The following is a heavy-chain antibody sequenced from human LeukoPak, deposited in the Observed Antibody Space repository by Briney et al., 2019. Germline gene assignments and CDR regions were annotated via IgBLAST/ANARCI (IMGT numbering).Heavy chain of an antibody. J-gene: IGHJ4*02. D-gene: IGHD6-19*01. V-gene: IGHV4-59*01. CDR3: ARAGSGWSFDY. CDR1: GCSISTYY. CDR2: NSYSGNT. Sequence: PSETLSLTCTVSGCSISTYYWTWLRQPPGKGLEWIGYNSYSGNTNYNPSLRSRVSISVDMSMSQFSLKLTSVTAADTAVYYCARAGSGWSFDYWGQGTLVTVSS.